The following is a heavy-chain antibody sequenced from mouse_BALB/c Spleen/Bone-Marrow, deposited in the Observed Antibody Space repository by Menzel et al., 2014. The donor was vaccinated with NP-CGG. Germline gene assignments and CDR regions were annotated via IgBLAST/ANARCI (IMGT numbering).Heavy chain of an antibody. CDR1: GYSFTGYF. CDR3: ARIYDYDRGAWFAY. J-gene: IGHJ3*01. V-gene: IGHV1-20*02. D-gene: IGHD2-4*01. Sequence: VQLQQSGPELVRPGASVKICCKASGYSFTGYFMNWVMQSHGKSLEWIGRINPYNGDTFYNQKFKDKATLTIDKSSSTAHMELRSLASEDSAVYYCARIYDYDRGAWFAYWDQGTLVTVSA. CDR2: INPYNGDT.